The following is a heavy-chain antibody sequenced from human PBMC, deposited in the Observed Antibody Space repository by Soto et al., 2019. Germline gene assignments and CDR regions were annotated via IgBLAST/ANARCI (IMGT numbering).Heavy chain of an antibody. Sequence: QVHLQESGPGLVKPSETLSLNCTVSGGTMNSYYWTWIRQPAGKGLEWIGRIYSSGSTKYNPSLQSRVTMSVDTSKNQFSLSLTSVTAADTAVYYCARGQRFSDWFDPWGQGTLVTVSS. V-gene: IGHV4-4*07. CDR1: GGTMNSYY. CDR2: IYSSGST. D-gene: IGHD3-3*01. J-gene: IGHJ5*02. CDR3: ARGQRFSDWFDP.